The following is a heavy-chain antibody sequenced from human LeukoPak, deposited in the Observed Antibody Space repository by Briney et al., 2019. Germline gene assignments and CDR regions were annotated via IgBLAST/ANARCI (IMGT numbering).Heavy chain of an antibody. CDR3: AREGWFPHFDL. J-gene: IGHJ2*01. Sequence: PSETLSLTCTVSGGSISSGDYYWNWIRQPPGKGLEWIGYIFYSGSTYYNPSLKSRISMSVDTSKNQFSLKLSSVTAADTAVYYCAREGWFPHFDLWGRGTLVTVSS. CDR2: IFYSGST. CDR1: GGSISSGDYY. V-gene: IGHV4-30-4*01. D-gene: IGHD6-19*01.